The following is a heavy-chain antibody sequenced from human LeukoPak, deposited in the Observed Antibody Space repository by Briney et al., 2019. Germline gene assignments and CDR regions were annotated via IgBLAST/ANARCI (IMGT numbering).Heavy chain of an antibody. Sequence: ASVKVSCKASGGTFSSYAISWVRQAPGQGLEWMGGIIPIFGTANYAQKFQGRVTITTDESTSTAYMELSSLRSEDTAVYYCAGDLRYCSSTSCYTADYWGQGTLVTVSS. CDR2: IIPIFGTA. CDR1: GGTFSSYA. CDR3: AGDLRYCSSTSCYTADY. D-gene: IGHD2-2*02. J-gene: IGHJ4*02. V-gene: IGHV1-69*05.